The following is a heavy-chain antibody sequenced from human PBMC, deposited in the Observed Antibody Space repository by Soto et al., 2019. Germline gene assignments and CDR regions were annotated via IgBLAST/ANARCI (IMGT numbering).Heavy chain of an antibody. Sequence: SETLSLTCNVSGDSIGRFYWSWIRQSAEKGLEWIGRVYSTGGTAYNPALKGRVTISLDRSNNHVSLEMNSVTAADTAVYFCARDPSGTGLDIWGRGTRVTVSS. CDR3: ARDPSGTGLDI. J-gene: IGHJ6*02. D-gene: IGHD1-26*01. CDR2: VYSTGGT. CDR1: GDSIGRFY. V-gene: IGHV4-4*07.